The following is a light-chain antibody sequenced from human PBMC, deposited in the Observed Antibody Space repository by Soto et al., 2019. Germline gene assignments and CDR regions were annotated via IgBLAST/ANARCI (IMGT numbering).Light chain of an antibody. V-gene: IGKV2-28*01. Sequence: IVMTQSPLTLPVTPGEPASISCRSSQSLLYNNTYNYLDWYVQKPGQSPQLLIYFGSNRAPGVPDRFSGSGSGIDFTLKINRVEAEDVGTYYCMQALQSLTFGQGTRLEIK. CDR3: MQALQSLT. CDR1: QSLLYNNTYNY. J-gene: IGKJ5*01. CDR2: FGS.